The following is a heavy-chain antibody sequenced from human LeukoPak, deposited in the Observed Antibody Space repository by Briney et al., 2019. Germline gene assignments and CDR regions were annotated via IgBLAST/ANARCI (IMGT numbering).Heavy chain of an antibody. V-gene: IGHV4-59*01. J-gene: IGHJ4*02. D-gene: IGHD6-13*01. Sequence: SETLSLTCIVSGGPISSYYWSWIRQPPGKGLEWIGYIYYSGSTNYNPSLKSRVTISVDTSKNQFSLKLSSVTAADTAVYYCARGLMMAVAGRGEFHYWGQGTLVTVSS. CDR1: GGPISSYY. CDR2: IYYSGST. CDR3: ARGLMMAVAGRGEFHY.